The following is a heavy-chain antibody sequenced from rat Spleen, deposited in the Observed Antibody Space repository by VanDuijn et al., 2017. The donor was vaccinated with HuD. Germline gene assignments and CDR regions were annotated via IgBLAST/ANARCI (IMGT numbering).Heavy chain of an antibody. V-gene: IGHV5-22*01. CDR1: GFTFSDYY. D-gene: IGHD3-1*01. Sequence: EVQLVESGGGLVQPGRSMKLSCVASGFTFSDYYMAWVRQAPKKGLEWVASISYEGSATYYGDSVKGRFTISRDNAKSTLYLQVSSLRSEDTATYYCARHSAAPVYVMDAWGQGASVTVSS. CDR3: ARHSAAPVYVMDA. J-gene: IGHJ4*01. CDR2: ISYEGSAT.